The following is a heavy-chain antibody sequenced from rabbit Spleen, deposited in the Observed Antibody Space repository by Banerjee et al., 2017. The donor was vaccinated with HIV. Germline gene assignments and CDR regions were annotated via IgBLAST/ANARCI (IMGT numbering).Heavy chain of an antibody. CDR1: GLDFSSSYY. CDR3: VRSYYVYGGGYVGDL. D-gene: IGHD6-1*01. J-gene: IGHJ4*01. V-gene: IGHV1S40*01. Sequence: QSLEESGGDLVKPGASPTLTCTASGLDFSSSYYMCWVRQAPGKGLEWSACTYTGSGGSSYYASWAKGRFTISKTSSTTVTLQMTSLTAADTATYFCVRSYYVYGGGYVGDLWGQGTLVTVS. CDR2: TYTGSGGSS.